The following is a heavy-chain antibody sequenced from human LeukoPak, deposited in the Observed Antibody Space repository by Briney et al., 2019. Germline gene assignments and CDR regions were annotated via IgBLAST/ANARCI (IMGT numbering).Heavy chain of an antibody. CDR3: TRFEATTPFDY. D-gene: IGHD2-15*01. CDR2: IRSKAYGGTT. V-gene: IGHV3-49*05. Sequence: KTGGSLRLSCTASGFTFGDYAMSWFRQAPGKGLEWVGFIRSKAYGGTTEYAASVKGRFTISRDDSKSIAYLQMNSLKTEDTAVYYCTRFEATTPFDYWGQGTLVTVSS. CDR1: GFTFGDYA. J-gene: IGHJ4*02.